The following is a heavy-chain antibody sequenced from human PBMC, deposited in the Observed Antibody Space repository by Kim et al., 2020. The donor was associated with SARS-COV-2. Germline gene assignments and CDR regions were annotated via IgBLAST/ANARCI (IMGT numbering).Heavy chain of an antibody. CDR2: IYYSGST. J-gene: IGHJ5*02. Sequence: SETLSLTCTVSGGSLNSGTYYWSWIRQRPGKGLEWIGYIYYSGSTYYNPSLKSRVTMSVDTSKNQFSLKLSSVTAADTAVYYCTRLGDSGTKAWFDPWGQGTLVTVSS. V-gene: IGHV4-31*03. CDR1: GGSLNSGTYY. CDR3: TRLGDSGTKAWFDP. D-gene: IGHD3-10*01.